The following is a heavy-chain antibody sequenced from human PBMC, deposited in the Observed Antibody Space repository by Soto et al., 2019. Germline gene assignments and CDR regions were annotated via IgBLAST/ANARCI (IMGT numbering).Heavy chain of an antibody. D-gene: IGHD3-3*01. Sequence: GGSLRLSCAASGFTFSSYAMSWVRQAPGKGLEWVSAISGSGGSTYYADSVKGRFTISRDNSKNTLYLQMNSLRAEDTAVYYCAKSIIYDFWSGYYSALGYWGQGTLVTVSS. J-gene: IGHJ4*02. CDR1: GFTFSSYA. CDR3: AKSIIYDFWSGYYSALGY. CDR2: ISGSGGST. V-gene: IGHV3-23*01.